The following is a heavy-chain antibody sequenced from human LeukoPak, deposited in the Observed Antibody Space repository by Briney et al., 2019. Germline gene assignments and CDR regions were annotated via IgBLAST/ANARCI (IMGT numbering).Heavy chain of an antibody. J-gene: IGHJ4*02. CDR2: IYYSGST. Sequence: SETLSLTCTVSGGSISSSSYYWGWIRQPPGKGLEWIGSIYYSGSTYYNPSLKSRVTISVDTSKNQFSLKLSSVTAADTAVYYCARSIRITMEINMGDYWGQGTLVTVSS. CDR3: ARSIRITMEINMGDY. CDR1: GGSISSSSYY. V-gene: IGHV4-39*01. D-gene: IGHD3-10*01.